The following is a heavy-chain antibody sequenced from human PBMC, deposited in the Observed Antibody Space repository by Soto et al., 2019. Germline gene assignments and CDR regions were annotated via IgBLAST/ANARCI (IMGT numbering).Heavy chain of an antibody. V-gene: IGHV2-5*02. J-gene: IGHJ4*02. CDR1: GFSLNTREVG. D-gene: IGHD4-17*01. CDR3: AHVRRGHRIEDYLAYYFDF. Sequence: QITLRESGPTLVKPTQTLTLTCTFSGFSLNTREVGVGWIRQPPGKALEWLALIFWDDDKRDSPSLKTRLTISEDTSKGHVVLTLTNMYPVDKATYYCAHVRRGHRIEDYLAYYFDFWGQGTLVTVSS. CDR2: IFWDDDK.